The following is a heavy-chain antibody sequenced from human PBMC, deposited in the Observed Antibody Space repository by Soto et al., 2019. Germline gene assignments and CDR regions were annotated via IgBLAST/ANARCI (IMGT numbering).Heavy chain of an antibody. CDR1: GGSISSEDFY. CDR2: IYFSGST. CDR3: ARNFGARGYYAQWVTFDI. V-gene: IGHV4-30-4*01. J-gene: IGHJ3*02. D-gene: IGHD3-10*01. Sequence: QVQLQESGPGLVKPSQTLSLTCTVSGGSISSEDFYWSWIRQPPGKGLEWIGYIYFSGSTYYNPALKSRMTLSVDKSKNQFSLKLTSVTAADTAVYYCARNFGARGYYAQWVTFDIWGQGTMVTVSP.